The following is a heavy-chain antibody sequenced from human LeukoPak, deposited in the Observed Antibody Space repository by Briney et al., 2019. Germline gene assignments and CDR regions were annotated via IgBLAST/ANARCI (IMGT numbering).Heavy chain of an antibody. J-gene: IGHJ5*02. CDR1: GGTLSSYA. V-gene: IGHV1-69*05. CDR3: ARTYCSSTSCSNWFDP. Sequence: GASVKVSCKASGGTLSSYAISWVRQAPGQGLEWKGGIIPIFGTANYAQKFQGRVTITTDESTSTAYMELSSLRSEDTAVYYCARTYCSSTSCSNWFDPWGQGTLVTVSS. D-gene: IGHD2-2*01. CDR2: IIPIFGTA.